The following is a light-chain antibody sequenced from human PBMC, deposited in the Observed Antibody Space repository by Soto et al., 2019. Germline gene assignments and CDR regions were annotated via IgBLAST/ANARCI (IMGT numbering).Light chain of an antibody. CDR3: RQYVSYPVT. CDR2: KAS. Sequence: DLQMTQSPSTLSASVGDRVTIACRASQSISNSLAWYQQKPGKAPNLLIYKASSLESGVPSRFSGSGSGTEFTLTISSLQPDDFATYYCRQYVSYPVTFGGGTKVEMK. J-gene: IGKJ4*01. V-gene: IGKV1-5*03. CDR1: QSISNS.